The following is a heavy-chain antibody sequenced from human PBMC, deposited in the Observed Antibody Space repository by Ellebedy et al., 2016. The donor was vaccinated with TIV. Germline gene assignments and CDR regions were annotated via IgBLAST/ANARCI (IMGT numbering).Heavy chain of an antibody. CDR2: ISGSGITT. CDR3: AKDIRPSGSSLPFDY. J-gene: IGHJ4*02. Sequence: GESLKISCSASGFILSNYVMSWVRQAPGKGLEWVSSISGSGITTDYADSVEGRFTSSRDNSKSTLYLQMNSLRVEDTAIYYCAKDIRPSGSSLPFDYWGQGTLVTVSS. D-gene: IGHD1-26*01. V-gene: IGHV3-23*01. CDR1: GFILSNYV.